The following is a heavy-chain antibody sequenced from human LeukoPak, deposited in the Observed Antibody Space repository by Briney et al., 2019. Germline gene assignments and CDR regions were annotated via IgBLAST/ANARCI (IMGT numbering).Heavy chain of an antibody. Sequence: GGSLRLSCAASGFTFSSYAMSWVRQAPGKGLEWVSAISGSGGSTYYADSVKGRFTISRDNSKNTLYRQMNSLRAEDTAIYYCAKEYTGTFSPFPSYFDNWGQGTLVTVSS. D-gene: IGHD1-26*01. J-gene: IGHJ4*02. CDR3: AKEYTGTFSPFPSYFDN. CDR2: ISGSGGST. CDR1: GFTFSSYA. V-gene: IGHV3-23*01.